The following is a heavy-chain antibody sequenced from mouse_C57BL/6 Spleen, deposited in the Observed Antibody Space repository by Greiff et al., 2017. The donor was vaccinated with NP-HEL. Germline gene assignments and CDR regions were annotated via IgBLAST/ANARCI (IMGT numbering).Heavy chain of an antibody. CDR1: GFTFSSYG. J-gene: IGHJ2*01. CDR2: ISSGGSYT. CDR3: ARGTGERGYYFDY. Sequence: EVNLVESGGDLVKPGGSLKLSCAASGFTFSSYGMSWVRQTPDKRLEWVATISSGGSYTYYPDSVKGRFTISRDNAKNTLYLQMSSLKSEDTAMYYCARGTGERGYYFDYWGQGTTLTVSS. V-gene: IGHV5-6*01. D-gene: IGHD4-1*01.